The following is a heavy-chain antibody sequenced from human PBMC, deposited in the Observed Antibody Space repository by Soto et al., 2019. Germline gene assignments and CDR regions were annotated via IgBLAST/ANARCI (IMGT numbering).Heavy chain of an antibody. V-gene: IGHV4-34*01. J-gene: IGHJ6*02. CDR3: ARVRYSSSWDYYYYGMDV. CDR1: GGSFSGYY. Sequence: LSLICAVYGGSFSGYYWSWIRQPPGKGLEWIWEINHSGSTNYNPSLKSRVTISVDTSKNQFSLKLSSVTAADTAVYYCARVRYSSSWDYYYYGMDVWGQGTTVTVSS. CDR2: INHSGST. D-gene: IGHD6-13*01.